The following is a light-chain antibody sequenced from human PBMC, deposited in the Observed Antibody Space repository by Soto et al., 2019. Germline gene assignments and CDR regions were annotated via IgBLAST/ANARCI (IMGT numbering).Light chain of an antibody. Sequence: IVMTQSPATLSVSPGERATLSCRASQSVSSSLAWYQQRPGQAPRLLIYGASTRATGVPARFSGSGSGTEFTLTISSLQSEDFAVYYCQQYYNWPGTFGQGTKLEIK. J-gene: IGKJ2*01. CDR2: GAS. V-gene: IGKV3-15*01. CDR1: QSVSSS. CDR3: QQYYNWPGT.